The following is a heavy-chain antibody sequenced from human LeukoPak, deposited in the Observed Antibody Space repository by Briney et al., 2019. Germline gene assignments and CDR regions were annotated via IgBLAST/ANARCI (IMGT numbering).Heavy chain of an antibody. J-gene: IGHJ5*02. D-gene: IGHD4-11*01. Sequence: GGSLRLSCAASGFTFSNYALMWVRQAPGQGLEWVSAITSGGAPRYADSVKGRFTISRDNSKNTLYLQMNSLRAEDTAVYYCARSEYYSNYGWFDPWGQGTLVTVSS. CDR2: ITSGGAP. CDR1: GFTFSNYA. CDR3: ARSEYYSNYGWFDP. V-gene: IGHV3-23*01.